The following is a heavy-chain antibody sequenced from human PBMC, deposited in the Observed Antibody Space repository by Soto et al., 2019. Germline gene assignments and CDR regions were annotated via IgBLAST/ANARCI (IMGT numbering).Heavy chain of an antibody. J-gene: IGHJ4*02. Sequence: EVQLLESGGASVQPGGSVRLSCVVSGFAFSRYGMNWVRRAPGKGLEWVAHISGSGYSINYAESVKGRFTISRDNSKGTMYLQMNSLTVEDTALYYCSRFGPGADYWGQGTLVTVSS. CDR2: ISGSGYSI. V-gene: IGHV3-23*01. CDR3: SRFGPGADY. D-gene: IGHD3-3*01. CDR1: GFAFSRYG.